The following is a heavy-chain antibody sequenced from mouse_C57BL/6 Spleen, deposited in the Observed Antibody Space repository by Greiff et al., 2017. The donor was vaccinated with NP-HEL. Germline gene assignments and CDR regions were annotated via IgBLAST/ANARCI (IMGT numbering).Heavy chain of an antibody. CDR1: GYTFTSYW. Sequence: QVQLQQPGAELVKPGASVKMSCKASGYTFTSYWITWVKQRPGQGLEWIGDIYPGSGSTNYNEKFKSKATLTLDTSSSTAYMQLSSLTSEDSAVYYCARRNYYGSSYGFAYWGQGTLVTVSA. D-gene: IGHD1-1*01. V-gene: IGHV1-55*01. CDR3: ARRNYYGSSYGFAY. J-gene: IGHJ3*01. CDR2: IYPGSGST.